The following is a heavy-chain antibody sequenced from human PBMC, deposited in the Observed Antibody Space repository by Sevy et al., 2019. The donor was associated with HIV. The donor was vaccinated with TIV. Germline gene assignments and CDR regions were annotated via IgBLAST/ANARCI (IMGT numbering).Heavy chain of an antibody. CDR3: ARGDEGVVPSPIIGLGPWAKYWSFDL. J-gene: IGHJ2*01. CDR2: VDH. V-gene: IGHV4-34*01. CDR1: GGSFSGFS. Sequence: LETLSLTCAVSGGSFSGFSWNWIRQPPGKVLEWIGEVDHYSPSLKSRATISLDTSKNQFSLKLHSVTAADTALYFCARGDEGVVPSPIIGLGPWAKYWSFDLWGRGTLVTVSS. D-gene: IGHD2-2*02.